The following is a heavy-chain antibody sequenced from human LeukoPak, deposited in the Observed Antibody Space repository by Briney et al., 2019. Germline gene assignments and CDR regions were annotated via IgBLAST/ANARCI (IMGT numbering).Heavy chain of an antibody. CDR2: IGTAGEI. V-gene: IGHV3-13*01. CDR3: ARAAYSSTWYSRYFDL. D-gene: IGHD6-13*01. CDR1: GFTFRSYD. Sequence: GGTLRLSCAASGFTFRSYDMHWVRHATGKGLEWVSGIGTAGEIYYPGSVKGRFTISRENAKNSLYLQMNSLRAGDTAVYYCARAAYSSTWYSRYFDLWGRGTLVTVSS. J-gene: IGHJ2*01.